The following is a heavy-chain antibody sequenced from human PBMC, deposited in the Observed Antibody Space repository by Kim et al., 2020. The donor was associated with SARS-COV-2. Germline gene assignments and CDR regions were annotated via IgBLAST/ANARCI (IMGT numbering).Heavy chain of an antibody. D-gene: IGHD2-2*01. CDR1: GGSISSYY. Sequence: SETLSLTCTVSGGSISSYYWSWIRQPPGKGLEWIGYIYYSGSTNYNPSLKSRVTISVDTSKNQFSLKLSSVTAADTAVYYCARAARYCSSTSCYGLDYWGQGTLVTVSS. V-gene: IGHV4-59*01. CDR2: IYYSGST. CDR3: ARAARYCSSTSCYGLDY. J-gene: IGHJ4*02.